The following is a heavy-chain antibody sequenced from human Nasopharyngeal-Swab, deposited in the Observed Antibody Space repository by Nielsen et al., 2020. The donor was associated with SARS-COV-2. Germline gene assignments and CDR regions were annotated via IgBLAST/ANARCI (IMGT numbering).Heavy chain of an antibody. D-gene: IGHD2-21*01. CDR1: GFTFSAYI. CDR3: AKAPYLRGLDV. Sequence: GGSLRLSCAASGFTFSAYIMNWVRQAPGKGLEWVSYISSYGTVYYADSVKDRFTISRDNAKNSLYLQLNNLRVEDTAVYYCAKAPYLRGLDVWGQGTTVTVSS. CDR2: ISSYGTV. J-gene: IGHJ6*02. V-gene: IGHV3-69-1*01.